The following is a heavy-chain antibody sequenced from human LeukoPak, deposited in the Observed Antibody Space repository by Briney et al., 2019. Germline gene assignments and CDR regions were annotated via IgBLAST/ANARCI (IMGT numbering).Heavy chain of an antibody. CDR2: IGSGGTT. Sequence: PGGSLRLSCAASGFTFSSYAMSWVRQAPGKGLEWVSAIGSGGTTYYADSVKGRFTISRDNSKNTVYLQMNSLRAEDTALYYCAKDIQGANWGQGTLVTVSS. V-gene: IGHV3-23*01. CDR3: AKDIQGAN. CDR1: GFTFSSYA. J-gene: IGHJ4*02. D-gene: IGHD5-18*01.